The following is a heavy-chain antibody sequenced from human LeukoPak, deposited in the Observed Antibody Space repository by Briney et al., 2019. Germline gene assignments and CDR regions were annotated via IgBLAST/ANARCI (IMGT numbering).Heavy chain of an antibody. CDR3: ARERIYSSGWYLIDY. CDR2: ISSSSTYT. D-gene: IGHD6-19*01. J-gene: IGHJ4*02. V-gene: IGHV3-21*05. CDR1: GFTFSSYE. Sequence: GRSLRLSCAASGFTFSSYEMNWVRQAPGKGLEWVSYISSSSTYTNYADSVKGRFTISRDNAKNSLYLQMNSLRAEDTAVYYCARERIYSSGWYLIDYWGQGTLVTVSS.